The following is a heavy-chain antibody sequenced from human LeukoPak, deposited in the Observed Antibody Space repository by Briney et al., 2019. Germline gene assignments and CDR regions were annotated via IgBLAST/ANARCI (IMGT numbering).Heavy chain of an antibody. CDR1: EFTFYNYW. D-gene: IGHD2-2*01. Sequence: GGSLRLSCAASEFTFYNYWMTWVRQAPGKGLEWVANINQHGSETKYVDSVKGRFIISRDNAKNSLYLEMNSLRAEDTAVYFCARVYPLRVPAAMDYWGQGTLVTVSS. CDR2: INQHGSET. CDR3: ARVYPLRVPAAMDY. J-gene: IGHJ4*02. V-gene: IGHV3-7*01.